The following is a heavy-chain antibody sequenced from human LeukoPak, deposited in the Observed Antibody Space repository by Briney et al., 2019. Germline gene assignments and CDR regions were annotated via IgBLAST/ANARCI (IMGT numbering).Heavy chain of an antibody. CDR1: GGSISSYY. V-gene: IGHV4-59*01. Sequence: SETLSLTCTVSGGSISSYYWSWIRQPPGKGLEWIGYIYYSGSTNYNPSLKSRVTISADTSKNQFSLKLSSVTAADTAVYYCATFPPTIVGATKAFDYWGQGTLVTVSS. CDR2: IYYSGST. J-gene: IGHJ4*02. CDR3: ATFPPTIVGATKAFDY. D-gene: IGHD1-26*01.